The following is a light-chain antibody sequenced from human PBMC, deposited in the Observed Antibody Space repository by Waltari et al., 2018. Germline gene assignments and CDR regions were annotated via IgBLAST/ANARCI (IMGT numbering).Light chain of an antibody. Sequence: EIVLTQTPLSLPVTPGEPASISCRSSQSLLHSDGYNYLDWYLQKSGQSPQLLIYLGSSRASGVPDRFSGSGSGTEFTLKISRVEARDVGVYFCMQALQTPTFGQGTKV. CDR3: MQALQTPT. CDR2: LGS. J-gene: IGKJ1*01. CDR1: QSLLHSDGYNY. V-gene: IGKV2-28*01.